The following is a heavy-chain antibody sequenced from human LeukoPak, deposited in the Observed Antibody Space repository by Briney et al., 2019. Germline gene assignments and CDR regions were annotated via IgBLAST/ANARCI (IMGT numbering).Heavy chain of an antibody. CDR1: GFPLSSSG. J-gene: IGHJ4*02. CDR2: IWYDGSNQ. D-gene: IGHD2-15*01. Sequence: GSSLRLSCAASGFPLSSSGMHWVRHPPGKGLEWVAIIWYDGSNQYYADSVKGRFTISRDNSKNTVDLQMNSLRAEDTAVYFCAKDKDTPPTAQPQRGYFESWGQGTLVTVSS. CDR3: AKDKDTPPTAQPQRGYFES. V-gene: IGHV3-33*06.